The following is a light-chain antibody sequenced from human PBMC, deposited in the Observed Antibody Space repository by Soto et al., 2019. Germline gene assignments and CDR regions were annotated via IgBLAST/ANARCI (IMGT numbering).Light chain of an antibody. CDR1: QSVSSN. Sequence: EIVMTQSPATLSVSPGERATLSCRASQSVSSNLAWYQQKPGQAPRLLIYGASTRATGIPARISGNGYGTEFTLTISTLQSEDFAVYYCQQYNNWSPVTFGQGTKLEIK. CDR3: QQYNNWSPVT. CDR2: GAS. J-gene: IGKJ2*01. V-gene: IGKV3-15*01.